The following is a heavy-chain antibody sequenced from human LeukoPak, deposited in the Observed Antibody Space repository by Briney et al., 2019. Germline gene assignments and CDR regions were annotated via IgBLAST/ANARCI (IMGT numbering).Heavy chain of an antibody. Sequence: PGGSLRLSCAASGFTVSSNYMSWVRQAPGKGLEWVSVIYSGGSTYYADSVKGRFTISRDNSKNTLYLQMNSLRAEDTAVYYCARDGSGYYDSSGVFDYWGQGTLVTVSS. CDR3: ARDGSGYYDSSGVFDY. CDR2: IYSGGST. D-gene: IGHD3-22*01. V-gene: IGHV3-53*01. J-gene: IGHJ4*02. CDR1: GFTVSSNY.